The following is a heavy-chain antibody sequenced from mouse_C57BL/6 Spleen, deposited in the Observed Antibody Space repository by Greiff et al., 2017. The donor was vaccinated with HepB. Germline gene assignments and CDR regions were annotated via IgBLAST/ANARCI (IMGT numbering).Heavy chain of an antibody. CDR1: GYTFTDYN. Sequence: EVQLQQSGPELVKPGASVKIPCKASGYTFTDYNMDWVKQSHGKSLEWIGDINPNNGGTIYNQKFKGKATLTVDKSSSTAYMELRSLTSEDTAVYYWARGGGFGVYYAMDYWGQGTSVTVSS. CDR2: INPNNGGT. V-gene: IGHV1-18*01. CDR3: ARGGGFGVYYAMDY. J-gene: IGHJ4*01.